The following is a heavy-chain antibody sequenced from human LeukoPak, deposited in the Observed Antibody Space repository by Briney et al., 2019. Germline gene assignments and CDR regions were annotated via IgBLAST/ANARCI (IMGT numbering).Heavy chain of an antibody. V-gene: IGHV3-23*01. D-gene: IGHD2-2*01. CDR3: AKAPRRNYCSSTSCSSTNNWFDP. CDR1: GFTFSGYA. CDR2: ISGSGGST. J-gene: IGHJ5*02. Sequence: GGSLRLTCAASGFTFSGYAMSWVRQAPGKGLEWVSAISGSGGSTYYADSVKGRFTISRDNSKNTLYLQMNSLRAEDTAVYYCAKAPRRNYCSSTSCSSTNNWFDPRGQGTVVPVSP.